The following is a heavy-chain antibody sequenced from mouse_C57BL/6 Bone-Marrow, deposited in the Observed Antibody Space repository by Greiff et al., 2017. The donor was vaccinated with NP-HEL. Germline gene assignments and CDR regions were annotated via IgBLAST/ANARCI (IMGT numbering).Heavy chain of an antibody. J-gene: IGHJ2*01. Sequence: VQLQQPGAELVMPGASVKLSCKASGYTFTSYWMHWVKQRPGQGLEWIGEIDPSDSYTNYNQKFKGKSTLTVDKSSSKAYMQLSSLPSEDSAVYYCARCPRGYYYGSMYCDYWGQGTTLTVSS. CDR3: ARCPRGYYYGSMYCDY. V-gene: IGHV1-69*01. D-gene: IGHD1-1*01. CDR1: GYTFTSYW. CDR2: IDPSDSYT.